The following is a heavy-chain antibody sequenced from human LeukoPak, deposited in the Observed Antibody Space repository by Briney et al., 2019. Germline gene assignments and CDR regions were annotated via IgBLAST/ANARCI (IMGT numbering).Heavy chain of an antibody. D-gene: IGHD3-22*01. Sequence: PSETLSLTCTVSGGSVSSGSYYWSWIRQPPGKGLEWIGYIYYSGSTNYNPSLKSRVTISVDTSKNQFSLKLSSVTAADTAVYYCASSRDYYDSSGYGQDFDYWGQGTLVTVSS. J-gene: IGHJ4*02. CDR1: GGSVSSGSYY. V-gene: IGHV4-61*01. CDR2: IYYSGST. CDR3: ASSRDYYDSSGYGQDFDY.